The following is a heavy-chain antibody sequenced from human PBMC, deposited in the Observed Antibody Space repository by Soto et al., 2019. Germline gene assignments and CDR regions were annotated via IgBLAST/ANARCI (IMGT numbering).Heavy chain of an antibody. CDR1: GYTFSMHA. V-gene: IGHV1-3*01. CDR2: INADNGDT. Sequence: ASVKVSCKTSGYTFSMHAIHWVRQAPGQGLEWMGWINADNGDTKYSEKFQDRVAITRDAYASAANMEVRCLRSEDTAIYYCARDECFWNSIEGGFVKFILDYWGQGSVVTVSS. J-gene: IGHJ4*02. D-gene: IGHD1-7*01. CDR3: ARDECFWNSIEGGFVKFILDY.